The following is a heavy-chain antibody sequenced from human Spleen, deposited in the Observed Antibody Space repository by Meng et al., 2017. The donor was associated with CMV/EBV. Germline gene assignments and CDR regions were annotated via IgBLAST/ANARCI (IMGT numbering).Heavy chain of an antibody. CDR1: GFTFSSYS. CDR2: ISWNGGGI. V-gene: IGHV3-20*04. CDR3: ARDLALGFWRGFGY. D-gene: IGHD3-3*01. Sequence: GESLKISCAASGFTFSSYSMNWVRQAPGKGLEWVSGISWNGGGIGYADSVKGRFSISRDIAKKSLYLQMNDLRVEDTAFYYCARDLALGFWRGFGYWGQGALVTVSS. J-gene: IGHJ4*02.